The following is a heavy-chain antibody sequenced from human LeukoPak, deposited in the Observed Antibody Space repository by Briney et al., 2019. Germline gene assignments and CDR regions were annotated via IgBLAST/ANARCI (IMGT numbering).Heavy chain of an antibody. CDR1: GFTFSSYA. CDR2: ISYDGSNK. Sequence: GGSLRLSCAASGFTFSSYAMHWVRQAPGKGLEWVAVISYDGSNKYYADSVKGRFTISRDNSKNTLYLQMNSLRAEDTAVYYCARAVSGWSDYWGQGTLVTVSS. V-gene: IGHV3-30*04. CDR3: ARAVSGWSDY. D-gene: IGHD6-19*01. J-gene: IGHJ4*02.